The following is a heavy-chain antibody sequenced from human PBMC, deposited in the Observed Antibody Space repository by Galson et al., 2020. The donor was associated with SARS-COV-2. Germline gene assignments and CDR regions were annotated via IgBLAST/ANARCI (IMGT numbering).Heavy chain of an antibody. J-gene: IGHJ4*02. Sequence: ETSETLSLTCIVSGASIRSYYWNWIRQSPGKGLEWIGYLYHSGTSHYNPSLKSRVTISLDTSKNQFSLKLTSVTAADTAVYYCASQSEGFDYWGQGTRVTVSS. V-gene: IGHV4-59*08. CDR2: LYHSGTS. CDR1: GASIRSYY. CDR3: ASQSEGFDY.